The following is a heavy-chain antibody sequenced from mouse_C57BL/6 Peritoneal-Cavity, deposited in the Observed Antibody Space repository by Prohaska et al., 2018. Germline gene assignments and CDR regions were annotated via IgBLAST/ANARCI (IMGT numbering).Heavy chain of an antibody. J-gene: IGHJ3*01. CDR3: ATLLFAY. V-gene: IGHV1-50*01. D-gene: IGHD2-1*01. CDR1: GYTFTIYW. CDR2: IDPSDSYT. Sequence: QVQLQQPGAELVKTGASVKLSCKASGYTFTIYWMQWVTQRHGQGLALIGEIDPSDSYTNYNQKFKGNATLTVYTSSSTAYMQHSSLTSDHFAVYYCATLLFAYYGRGTIVTDSA.